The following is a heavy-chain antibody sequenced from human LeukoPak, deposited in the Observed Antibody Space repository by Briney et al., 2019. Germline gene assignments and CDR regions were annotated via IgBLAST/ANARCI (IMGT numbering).Heavy chain of an antibody. CDR1: GGAIRGYS. Sequence: SGTLCLSCTVSGGAIRGYSLSWVRQPPGKGLEWIANIYSSGGIIYEPSVKSRVTISGDESKNQLSLKMSCVTAEDTAVYYCAREGNNWFDPWGRGTLVTVSS. V-gene: IGHV4-59*12. CDR2: IYSSGGI. J-gene: IGHJ5*02. CDR3: AREGNNWFDP.